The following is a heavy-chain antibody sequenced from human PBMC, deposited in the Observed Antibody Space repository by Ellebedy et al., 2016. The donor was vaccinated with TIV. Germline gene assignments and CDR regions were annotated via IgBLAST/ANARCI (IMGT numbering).Heavy chain of an antibody. Sequence: SETLSLTXTVSGGSISSGGYHWSWIRQHPGKGLEWIGFIYYSGTTYYNPSLRSRVTISIDTSKNQLSLTVSSVTAADTAVYYCSRHVFAAAGYFDNWGQGTLASVSS. CDR2: IYYSGTT. V-gene: IGHV4-31*03. D-gene: IGHD6-13*01. J-gene: IGHJ4*02. CDR3: SRHVFAAAGYFDN. CDR1: GGSISSGGYH.